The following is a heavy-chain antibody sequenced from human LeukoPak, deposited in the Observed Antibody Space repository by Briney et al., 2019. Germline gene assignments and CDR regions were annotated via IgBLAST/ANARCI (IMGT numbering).Heavy chain of an antibody. CDR3: ARAPGLTGLPDLDYFDY. D-gene: IGHD3-16*01. CDR1: GYTFTSYA. V-gene: IGHV1-3*01. CDR2: INAGNGNT. Sequence: GASVKVSYKASGYTFTSYAIHWVRQAPGQRLEWMGWINAGNGNTKCSQKFQGRVTITRDTSASTAYMEVSSLRSEDTAVYYCARAPGLTGLPDLDYFDYWGQGTLVTVSS. J-gene: IGHJ4*02.